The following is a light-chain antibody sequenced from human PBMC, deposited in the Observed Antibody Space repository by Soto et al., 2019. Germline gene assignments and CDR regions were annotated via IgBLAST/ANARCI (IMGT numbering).Light chain of an antibody. CDR2: AAS. CDR1: QGISTY. Sequence: DIQLTQSPSFLSASVGDRVTITCRASQGISTYLGWYQQKPGKAPKLLIYAASTLQTGVPSRFSGSGSGTEFTLTITSLQPEDFATYYCQQLYTYPSTFGPGTRLEIK. V-gene: IGKV1-9*01. J-gene: IGKJ5*01. CDR3: QQLYTYPST.